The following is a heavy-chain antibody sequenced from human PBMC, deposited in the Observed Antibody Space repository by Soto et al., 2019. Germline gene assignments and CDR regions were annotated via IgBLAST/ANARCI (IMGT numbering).Heavy chain of an antibody. CDR2: ISANNGST. D-gene: IGHD3-22*01. CDR3: ARDYLANYYDSSGSQQFDH. CDR1: GYTFTSYD. Sequence: GASVKVSCKASGYTFTSYDMHWVRQAPGQGLEWMGWISANNGSTNYAQKLQGRVTMTTDTSTSTAYMELSSLRSEDTAVYYCARDYLANYYDSSGSQQFDHWGQGTLVTVSS. V-gene: IGHV1-18*04. J-gene: IGHJ4*02.